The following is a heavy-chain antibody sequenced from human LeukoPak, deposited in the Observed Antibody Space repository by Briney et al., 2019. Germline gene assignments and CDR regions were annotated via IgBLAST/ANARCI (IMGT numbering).Heavy chain of an antibody. CDR2: INHSGSI. CDR3: AGTKRPPYYYYYMDV. Sequence: PSETLSLTCAVYGGSFSGYYWSWIRQPPGKGLEWIGEINHSGSINYNPSLKSRVTISVDTSKNQFSLKLSSVTAADTAVYYCAGTKRPPYYYYYMDVWGKGTTVTVSS. CDR1: GGSFSGYY. J-gene: IGHJ6*03. V-gene: IGHV4-34*01.